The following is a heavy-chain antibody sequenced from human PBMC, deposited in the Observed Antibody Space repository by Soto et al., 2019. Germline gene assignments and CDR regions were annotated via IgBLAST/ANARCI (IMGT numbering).Heavy chain of an antibody. V-gene: IGHV3-21*01. J-gene: IGHJ4*02. D-gene: IGHD2-2*01. CDR1: GFYFNNYG. CDR2: VSKSDYT. CDR3: AREDSIIIPAVSDF. Sequence: LRLSCAVSGFYFNNYGINWVRQAPGRGLEWVSSVSKSDYTYYSDSVKGRFTISRDNAKNSVSLQMNSLRAEDTAVYYCAREDSIIIPAVSDFWGQGTLVTVSS.